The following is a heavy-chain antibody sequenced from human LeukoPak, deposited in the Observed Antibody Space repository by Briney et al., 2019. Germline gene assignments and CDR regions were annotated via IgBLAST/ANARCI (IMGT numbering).Heavy chain of an antibody. CDR3: ARHVAPDMDYFDY. V-gene: IGHV4-59*08. D-gene: IGHD2-15*01. CDR1: GGSFSGYY. CDR2: VRYTGTP. Sequence: PSETLSLTCAVYGGSFSGYYWTWIRQSPGKRPEWLAYVRYTGTPNYNPSLKSRVTISVDTSKNQFSLTLTSVTAADTAVYYCARHVAPDMDYFDYWGPGTLVTVSP. J-gene: IGHJ4*02.